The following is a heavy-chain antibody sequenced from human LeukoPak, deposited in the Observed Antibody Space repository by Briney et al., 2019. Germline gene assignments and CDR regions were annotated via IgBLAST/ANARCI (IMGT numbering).Heavy chain of an antibody. V-gene: IGHV3-7*01. CDR2: IRQDGSDK. J-gene: IGHJ4*02. D-gene: IGHD3-22*01. CDR3: ARRALSSGYYPQFDY. CDR1: GFTFSSYW. Sequence: GGSLRLSCAASGFTFSSYWMSWVRQAPGKGLEWVANIRQDGSDKFYVDSVKGRFTISRDNAKNSVYLQMSSLRAEDTAVYYCARRALSSGYYPQFDYWGQGTLVTVSS.